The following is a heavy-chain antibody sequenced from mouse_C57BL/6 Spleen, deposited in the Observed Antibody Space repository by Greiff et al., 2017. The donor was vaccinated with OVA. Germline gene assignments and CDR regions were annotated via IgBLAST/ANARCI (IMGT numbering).Heavy chain of an antibody. D-gene: IGHD2-4*01. CDR3: ARRGYDYDRYFDV. CDR1: GYTFTSYG. V-gene: IGHV1-81*01. J-gene: IGHJ1*03. CDR2: IYPRSGNT. Sequence: VQLVESGAELARPGASVKLSCKASGYTFTSYGISWVKQRTGQGLEWIGEIYPRSGNTYYNEKFKGKATLTADKSSSTAYMELRSLTSEDSAVYFCARRGYDYDRYFDVWGTGTTVTVSS.